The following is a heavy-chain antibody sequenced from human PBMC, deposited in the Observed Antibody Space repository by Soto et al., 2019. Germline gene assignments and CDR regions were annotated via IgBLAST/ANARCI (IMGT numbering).Heavy chain of an antibody. CDR2: IDYSGST. D-gene: IGHD3-22*01. J-gene: IGHJ1*01. CDR3: AIYASSGSRGFQH. V-gene: IGHV4-31*03. CDR1: GGSISSGGYY. Sequence: QVQLQESGPGLVKPSQTLSLTCTVSGGSISSGGYYWSWIRQHPGKGLEWIGYIDYSGSTYYNPSLKSRVTISVDTSKNQFSLKLSSVTAADTAVYYCAIYASSGSRGFQHWGQGTLVTVSS.